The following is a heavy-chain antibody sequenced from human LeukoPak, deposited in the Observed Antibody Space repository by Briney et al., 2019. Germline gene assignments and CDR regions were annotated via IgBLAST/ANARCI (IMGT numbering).Heavy chain of an antibody. V-gene: IGHV3-49*04. J-gene: IGHJ4*02. D-gene: IGHD6-19*01. CDR1: GFTFGDYA. CDR2: IRSKVYGGTT. CDR3: TRLYSSGWASDY. Sequence: PGRSLRLSCRASGFTFGDYAMSWVRQAPGKGLEWVGFIRSKVYGGTTEYAASVKGRFTISRDDSKSIAYLQMNSLKTEDTAVYYCTRLYSSGWASDYWGQGTLVTVSS.